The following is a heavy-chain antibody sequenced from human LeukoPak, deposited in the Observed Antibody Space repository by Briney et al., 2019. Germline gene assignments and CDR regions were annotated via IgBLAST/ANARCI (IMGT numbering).Heavy chain of an antibody. CDR1: GYTFTGYY. J-gene: IGHJ4*02. CDR2: INPNSGDT. Sequence: GASVKVSCKASGYTFTGYYIHWVRQAPGQGFEWMGWINPNSGDTRYIQKFQGRVTMTRDTSISTAYVELIRLRSDDTAVYYCARDGAVNTFDYWGQGTLVAVSS. V-gene: IGHV1-2*02. D-gene: IGHD1-26*01. CDR3: ARDGAVNTFDY.